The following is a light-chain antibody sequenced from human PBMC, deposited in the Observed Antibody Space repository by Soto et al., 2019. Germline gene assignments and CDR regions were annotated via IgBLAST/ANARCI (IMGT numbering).Light chain of an antibody. V-gene: IGKV1D-8*03. CDR3: QHYNSYSEA. CDR1: QGISSY. CDR2: KAS. Sequence: VIWMTQSPSLLCASTGDRVTISCRMSQGISSYLNWYQQKPGKAPKLLIYKASTLKSGVPSRFSGSGSGTEFTLTISSLQPDDFATYYGQHYNSYSEAFGQGTKVDIK. J-gene: IGKJ1*01.